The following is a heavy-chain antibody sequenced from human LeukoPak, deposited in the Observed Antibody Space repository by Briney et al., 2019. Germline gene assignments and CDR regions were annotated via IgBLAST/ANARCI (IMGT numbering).Heavy chain of an antibody. V-gene: IGHV4-31*03. CDR2: IYYTGYT. J-gene: IGHJ5*02. D-gene: IGHD3-22*01. CDR1: GGSIRSGGYY. Sequence: PSETLSLTCTVSGGSIRSGGYYWSWIRQHPGKGLEWIGFIYYTGYTYYNPSLKSRVSILIDTSTNQFSLKLNSVTAADTAVCYCARAPDSSGYYPNWFDPWGQGTLVTVSS. CDR3: ARAPDSSGYYPNWFDP.